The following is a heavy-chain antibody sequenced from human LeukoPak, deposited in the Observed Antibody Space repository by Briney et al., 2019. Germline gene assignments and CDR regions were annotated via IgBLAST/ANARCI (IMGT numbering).Heavy chain of an antibody. V-gene: IGHV3-30*03. J-gene: IGHJ4*02. Sequence: GGSLRLSCAPSGFTFSRHGMHWVRQAPGKGLEWVAIISNDGSRKYYAHSVEGRFTISRDNSKNTLYLQMDSLRAEDTAVYYCARDLGGNYGTFDYWGQGTLVTVSS. D-gene: IGHD1-26*01. CDR1: GFTFSRHG. CDR2: ISNDGSRK. CDR3: ARDLGGNYGTFDY.